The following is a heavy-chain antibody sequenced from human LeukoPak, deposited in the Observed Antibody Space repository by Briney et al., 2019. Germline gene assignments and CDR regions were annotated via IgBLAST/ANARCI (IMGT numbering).Heavy chain of an antibody. Sequence: TGGSLRLSCEVSGFTFSSYGINWVRQAPGKGLEWVSAISGSGGSTYYADSVKGRFTISRDNSKNTLYLQMNSLRAEDTAVYYCAQVVPISAGWGQGTLVTVSS. CDR2: ISGSGGST. V-gene: IGHV3-23*01. CDR3: AQVVPISAG. J-gene: IGHJ4*02. D-gene: IGHD6-13*01. CDR1: GFTFSSYG.